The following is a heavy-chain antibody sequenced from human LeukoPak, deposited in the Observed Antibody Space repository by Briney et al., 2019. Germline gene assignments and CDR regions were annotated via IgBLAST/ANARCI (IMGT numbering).Heavy chain of an antibody. CDR3: ARLAYYDNSGSSRPFDI. D-gene: IGHD3-22*01. Sequence: SGPSLVKPTQTLTLTCAFSGFSLPTRGGGVGWIRQPPGKALEWLSLIYWDDDKRYSPSLKSRLTITKDTSKKQVVLTVTNLDPVDTATYYCARLAYYDNSGSSRPFDIWGQGTRVTVSS. CDR2: IYWDDDK. V-gene: IGHV2-5*02. CDR1: GFSLPTRGGG. J-gene: IGHJ3*02.